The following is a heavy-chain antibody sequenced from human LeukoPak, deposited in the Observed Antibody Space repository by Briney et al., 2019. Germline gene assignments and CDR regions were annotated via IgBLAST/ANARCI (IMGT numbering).Heavy chain of an antibody. CDR3: ARLRYYGSGSYSNY. Sequence: SETLSLTCTVSGGSISSYYWSWIRQPPGKGLEWIGYIYYSGSTNYNPSLKSRVTISVDTSKNQFSLKLSSVTAADTAVYYCARLRYYGSGSYSNYWGQGTLVTVSS. CDR2: IYYSGST. V-gene: IGHV4-59*12. J-gene: IGHJ4*02. CDR1: GGSISSYY. D-gene: IGHD3-10*01.